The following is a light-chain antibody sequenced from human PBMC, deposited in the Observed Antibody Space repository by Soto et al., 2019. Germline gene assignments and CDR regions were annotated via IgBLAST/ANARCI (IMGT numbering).Light chain of an antibody. CDR3: KLYATFSGT. CDR2: DAS. J-gene: IGKJ1*01. Sequence: SVSTVSANMRDTVTVTCRASQSVSGWLAWYQQKPGEAPKLLIYDASALPRGVPSRFSGSGSGTKFTLTIASLQPDDFATYYCKLYATFSGTFGPGSMVAI. V-gene: IGKV1-5*01. CDR1: QSVSGW.